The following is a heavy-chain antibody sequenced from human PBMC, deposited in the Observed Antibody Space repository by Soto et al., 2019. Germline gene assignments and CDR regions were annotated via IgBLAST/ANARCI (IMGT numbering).Heavy chain of an antibody. V-gene: IGHV1-46*01. CDR2: INISDGST. CDR1: GYPFTSYY. Sequence: ASVKVSCKASGYPFTSYYLHWVRQAPGQGPEWMGRINISDGSTRYAQNFQGRVTMTRDTSTTTVYMELSPLRSDDTAVYYCAREAAVAGTAFDHWGQGTLVTVSS. CDR3: AREAAVAGTAFDH. D-gene: IGHD6-19*01. J-gene: IGHJ5*02.